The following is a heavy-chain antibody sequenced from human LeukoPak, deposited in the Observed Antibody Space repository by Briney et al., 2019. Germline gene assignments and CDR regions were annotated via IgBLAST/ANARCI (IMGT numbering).Heavy chain of an antibody. CDR3: ANLWIAY. J-gene: IGHJ4*02. Sequence: PGGSLRLSCAASGFTVSSNYMSWVRQAPGKGLVWVSRINSDGSSTSYADSVKGRFTISRDNAKNTLYLQMNSLRAEDTAVYYCANLWIAYWGQGTLVTVSS. CDR2: INSDGSST. CDR1: GFTVSSNY. D-gene: IGHD2-21*01. V-gene: IGHV3-74*01.